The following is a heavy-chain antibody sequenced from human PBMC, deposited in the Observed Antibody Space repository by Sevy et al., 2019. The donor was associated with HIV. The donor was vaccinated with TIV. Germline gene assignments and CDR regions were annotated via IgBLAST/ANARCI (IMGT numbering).Heavy chain of an antibody. V-gene: IGHV1-46*01. Sequence: ASVKVSCKASGYTFTSSYMNWVRQAPGQGLEWMGIINPNSGSTTYAQKFQSRVTMTRDTSSSTVYMELSSLRSEDTAVYYCARSLLGYSGSYYGGYYFDYWGQGTLVTVSS. D-gene: IGHD1-26*01. J-gene: IGHJ4*02. CDR3: ARSLLGYSGSYYGGYYFDY. CDR2: INPNSGST. CDR1: GYTFTSSY.